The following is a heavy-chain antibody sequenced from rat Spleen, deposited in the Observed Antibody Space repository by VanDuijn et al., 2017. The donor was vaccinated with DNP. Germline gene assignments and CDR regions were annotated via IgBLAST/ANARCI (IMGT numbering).Heavy chain of an antibody. V-gene: IGHV10-5*01. J-gene: IGHJ4*01. D-gene: IGHD1-12*01. Sequence: VQVVESGGGLVQPKESLRISCTASGFTFSDAAVYWVRQAPGKGLEWVARIRTKPNNYATYYADSVKGRFTISRDNAQSTLYLQMDSLRSEDTATYYCARHRTIMPYYYAMDAWGQGASVTVSS. CDR3: ARHRTIMPYYYAMDA. CDR2: IRTKPNNYAT. CDR1: GFTFSDAA.